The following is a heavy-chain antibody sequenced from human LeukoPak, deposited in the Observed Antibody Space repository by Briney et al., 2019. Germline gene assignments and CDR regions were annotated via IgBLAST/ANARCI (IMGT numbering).Heavy chain of an antibody. CDR3: ARTEYSSSWYLRGSGLNYYMDV. CDR2: ISSSSSYI. D-gene: IGHD6-13*01. V-gene: IGHV3-21*01. J-gene: IGHJ6*03. Sequence: GGSLRLSCAASGFTFSTYSLSWVRKAPGKGLEWVSSISSSSSYIYYADSVKGRFTISRDNAKNSLYLQMNSLRAEDTAVYYCARTEYSSSWYLRGSGLNYYMDVWGKGTTVTISS. CDR1: GFTFSTYS.